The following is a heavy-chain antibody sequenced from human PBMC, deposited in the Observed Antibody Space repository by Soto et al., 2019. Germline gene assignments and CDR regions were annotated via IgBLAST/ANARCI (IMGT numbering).Heavy chain of an antibody. J-gene: IGHJ5*02. CDR1: GYTFSNYG. Sequence: ASVKVSCKTSGYTFSNYGITWVRQAPGQPLEWLGWISLYSDGTNYAQKSQGRVSMTTDTSTTTAYMELRSLRSDDTPVYYSGRVLPGADAWFGPWGQGTLVTVFS. CDR3: GRVLPGADAWFGP. CDR2: ISLYSDGT. D-gene: IGHD2-2*01. V-gene: IGHV1-18*01.